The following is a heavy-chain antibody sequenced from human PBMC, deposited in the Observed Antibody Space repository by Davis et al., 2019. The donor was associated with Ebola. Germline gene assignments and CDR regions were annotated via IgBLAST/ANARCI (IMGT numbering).Heavy chain of an antibody. CDR3: ARGWTRTGFDA. V-gene: IGHV6-1*01. D-gene: IGHD6-19*01. CDR1: GDSVSINSAG. Sequence: HSQTLSLTCAISGDSVSINSAGWNWIRQSPSRGLEWLGRTYYTSKWYNEYAVSVKSRITINPDTSMNQFSLHLNSVTPEDTAVYYCARGWTRTGFDAWGQGIQVTVSS. J-gene: IGHJ5*02. CDR2: TYYTSKWYN.